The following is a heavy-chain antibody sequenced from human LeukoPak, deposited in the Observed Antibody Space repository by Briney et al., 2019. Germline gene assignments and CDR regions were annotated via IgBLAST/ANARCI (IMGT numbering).Heavy chain of an antibody. CDR3: AREKIMVVDY. J-gene: IGHJ4*02. D-gene: IGHD2-15*01. Sequence: SETLSLTCAVSGGSISSSNWWSWVRQPPGKGLEWIGEIYHSGSTNYNPSLKSRFTISVDTSKNQFSLKLSSVTAADTAVYYCAREKIMVVDYWGQGTLVTVSS. CDR2: IYHSGST. CDR1: GGSISSSNW. V-gene: IGHV4-4*02.